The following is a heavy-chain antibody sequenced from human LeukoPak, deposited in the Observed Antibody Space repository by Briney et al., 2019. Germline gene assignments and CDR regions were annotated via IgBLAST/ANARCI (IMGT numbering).Heavy chain of an antibody. V-gene: IGHV4-59*12. CDR3: ARWGPRGSGASYYYYYYMDV. CDR2: IYYSGST. CDR1: GGSISSYY. J-gene: IGHJ6*03. D-gene: IGHD3-16*01. Sequence: SETLSLTCTVSGGSISSYYWSWIRQPPGKGLEWIGYIYYSGSTNYNPSLKSRVTISVDTSKNQFSLKLSSVTAADTAVYYCARWGPRGSGASYYYYYYMDVWGKGTTVTVSS.